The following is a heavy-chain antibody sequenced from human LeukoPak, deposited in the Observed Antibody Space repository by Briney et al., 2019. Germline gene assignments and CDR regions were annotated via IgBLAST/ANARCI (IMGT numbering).Heavy chain of an antibody. CDR1: GFTFSDFW. Sequence: QPGGSLRLSCAASGFTFSDFWMHWVRQAPGKGLVWVSRINSGGTVTNYADSVKGRLTISRDNAKNTLYLQMNSLRAEDTAVYYCARGSHGGNPWDYGMDVWGQGTTVTVSS. CDR3: ARGSHGGNPWDYGMDV. V-gene: IGHV3-74*01. J-gene: IGHJ6*02. CDR2: INSGGTVT. D-gene: IGHD4-23*01.